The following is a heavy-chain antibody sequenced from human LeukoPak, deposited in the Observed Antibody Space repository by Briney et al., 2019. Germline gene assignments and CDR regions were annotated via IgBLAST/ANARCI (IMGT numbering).Heavy chain of an antibody. D-gene: IGHD5-18*01. CDR3: ARESRYSYGF. V-gene: IGHV4-34*01. Sequence: SETLSLTXAVYGGSFSGYYWSWIRQPPGKGLEWIGEINHSGSTNYNPSLKSRVTISVDTSKNQFSLKLSSVTAADTAVYYCARESRYSYGFWGQGTLVTVSS. CDR1: GGSFSGYY. CDR2: INHSGST. J-gene: IGHJ4*02.